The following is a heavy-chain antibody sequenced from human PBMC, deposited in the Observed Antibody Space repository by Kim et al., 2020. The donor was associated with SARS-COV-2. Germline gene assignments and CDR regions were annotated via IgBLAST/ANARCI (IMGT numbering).Heavy chain of an antibody. Sequence: GGSLRLSCAASGFPFNIFAMHWVRQAPGKGLEWVSFISRDTIATYYADSVKGRFTVSRDDSTNMLYLQLNNLRAEDTAVYYCARDQYRYHSWGRGTVVTV. D-gene: IGHD5-18*01. CDR1: GFPFNIFA. V-gene: IGHV3-30*03. CDR2: ISRDTIAT. J-gene: IGHJ2*01. CDR3: ARDQYRYHS.